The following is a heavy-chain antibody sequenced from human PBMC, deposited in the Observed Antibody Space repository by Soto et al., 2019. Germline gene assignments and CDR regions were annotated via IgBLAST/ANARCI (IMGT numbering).Heavy chain of an antibody. D-gene: IGHD2-21*02. CDR3: ARDLWGYCGTDCYPLDV. CDR2: MYNTGST. Sequence: LSLTCTVSGGSISGYYWSWIRQPPGKGLEWIGYMYNTGSTVYNPSFKSRVTISVDTSKNQFSLKLNSVTAADTAVYYCARDLWGYCGTDCYPLDVWGQGTTVT. J-gene: IGHJ6*02. CDR1: GGSISGYY. V-gene: IGHV4-59*01.